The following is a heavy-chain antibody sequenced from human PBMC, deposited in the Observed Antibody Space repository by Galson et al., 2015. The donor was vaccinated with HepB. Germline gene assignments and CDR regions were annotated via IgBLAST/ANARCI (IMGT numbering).Heavy chain of an antibody. CDR1: GYTFTGYY. CDR3: ARVQAGRPSIVNDYYMDV. V-gene: IGHV1-2*02. J-gene: IGHJ6*03. Sequence: SVKVSCKASGYTFTGYYMHWVRQAPGQGLEWMGWINPNSGGTNYAQKFQGRVTMTRDTSISTAYMELSRLRSDDTAVYYCARVQAGRPSIVNDYYMDVWGKGTTVTVSS. D-gene: IGHD2-15*01. CDR2: INPNSGGT.